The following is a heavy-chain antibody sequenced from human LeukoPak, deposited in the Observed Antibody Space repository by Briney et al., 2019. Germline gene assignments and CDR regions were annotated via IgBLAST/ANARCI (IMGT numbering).Heavy chain of an antibody. D-gene: IGHD6-25*01. V-gene: IGHV3-11*04. CDR1: GFTFSDYY. CDR3: ARDAPKIAAGQLYYFDY. J-gene: IGHJ4*02. Sequence: GGSLKLSCAASGFTFSDYYMSWIRQAPGKGLEWVSYISSSGSTIYYADSVKGRFTISRDNAKNSLYLQMNSLRAEDTAVYYCARDAPKIAAGQLYYFDYWGQGTLVTVSS. CDR2: ISSSGSTI.